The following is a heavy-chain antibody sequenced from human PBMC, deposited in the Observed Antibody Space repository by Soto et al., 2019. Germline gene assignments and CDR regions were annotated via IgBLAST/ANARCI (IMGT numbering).Heavy chain of an antibody. CDR1: GKSVSTFY. Sequence: SETLSLTCTVSGKSVSTFYWSWIRQPPGKVLEWIGHAYYSGSTNYDPSLKSRVTISVDMSKNQVSLRLTSVTAADTAVYYCARGTDYTQIASYHYGMDVWGQGTSVT. D-gene: IGHD4-4*01. CDR3: ARGTDYTQIASYHYGMDV. J-gene: IGHJ6*02. V-gene: IGHV4-59*02. CDR2: AYYSGST.